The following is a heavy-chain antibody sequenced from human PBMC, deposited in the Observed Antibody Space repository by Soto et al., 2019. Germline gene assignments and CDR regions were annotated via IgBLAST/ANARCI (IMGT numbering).Heavy chain of an antibody. D-gene: IGHD3-22*01. Sequence: SVKVSCKASGGLFSSYPISWVRQVPGQGLEWMGGIIPVFQTAYYTQRFQGRVTITADESTNTAYMELSSLRSEDTAICYCARGGSGYTWFNEFWGQGTLVTVSS. V-gene: IGHV1-69*13. CDR3: ARGGSGYTWFNEF. J-gene: IGHJ4*02. CDR2: IIPVFQTA. CDR1: GGLFSSYP.